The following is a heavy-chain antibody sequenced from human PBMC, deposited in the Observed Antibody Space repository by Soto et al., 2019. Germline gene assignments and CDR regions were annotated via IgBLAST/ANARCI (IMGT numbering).Heavy chain of an antibody. CDR1: GFTFSAYS. D-gene: IGHD6-13*01. Sequence: GSLRLSCAASGFTFSAYSMNWARKGQGKGLEWVSYISSSSSTIYYADSVKGRFTISRDNAKNSLYLQMNSLRAEDTAVYYCARDRFEAAADAFDIWGQGTMVTVSS. CDR2: ISSSSSTI. V-gene: IGHV3-48*01. J-gene: IGHJ3*02. CDR3: ARDRFEAAADAFDI.